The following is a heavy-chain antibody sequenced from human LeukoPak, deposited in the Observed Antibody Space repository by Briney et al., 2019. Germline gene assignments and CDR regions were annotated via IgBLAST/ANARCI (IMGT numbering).Heavy chain of an antibody. Sequence: SVKVSCKASGGTFSSYAISWVRQAPGQGLEWMGRIIPILGIANYAQKFQGRVTITADKSTSTAYMELSSLRSEDTAVYYCARVKKPAAIDYWGQGTLVTVSS. CDR2: IIPILGIA. J-gene: IGHJ4*02. CDR1: GGTFSSYA. V-gene: IGHV1-69*04. CDR3: ARVKKPAAIDY. D-gene: IGHD2-2*01.